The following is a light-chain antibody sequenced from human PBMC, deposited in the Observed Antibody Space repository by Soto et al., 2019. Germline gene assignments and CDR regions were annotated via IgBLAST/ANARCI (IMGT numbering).Light chain of an antibody. J-gene: IGKJ4*01. CDR2: VAS. V-gene: IGKV3-20*01. CDR1: QSVTSSY. Sequence: EIVLTQSPGTLSLSPGERATLSCRASQSVTSSYLAWYQQKPGPAPRLLISVASSRATGIPDRFSGSGSGSDFTRTISRLEPADFAVYYCRQYSTSRLTFGGETKVPIK. CDR3: RQYSTSRLT.